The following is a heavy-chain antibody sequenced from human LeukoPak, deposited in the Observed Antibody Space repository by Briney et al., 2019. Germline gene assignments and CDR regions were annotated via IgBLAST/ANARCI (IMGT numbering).Heavy chain of an antibody. CDR1: GGSISSYD. D-gene: IGHD6-19*01. CDR2: ISYSGST. CDR3: ARDSSGWYHWFDP. V-gene: IGHV4-59*01. J-gene: IGHJ5*02. Sequence: SETLSLTCTVSGGSISSYDWSWIRQPPGKGLEWIGYISYSGSTNYNPSLNSRVTISVDTSKNQFSLNLTSVTAADTAVYYCARDSSGWYHWFDPWGQGTLVTVSS.